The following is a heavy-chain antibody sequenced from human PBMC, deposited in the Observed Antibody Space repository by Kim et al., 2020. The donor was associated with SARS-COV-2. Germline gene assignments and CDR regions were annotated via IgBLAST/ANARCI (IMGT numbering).Heavy chain of an antibody. CDR1: GGSISSYY. V-gene: IGHV4-59*01. CDR2: IYYSGST. J-gene: IGHJ4*02. Sequence: SETLSLTCTVSGGSISSYYWSWIRQPPGKGLEWIGYIYYSGSTNYNPSLKSRVTISVDTSKNQFSLKLSSVTAADTAVYYCARGADPKRYYFDYWGQGTLVTVSS. CDR3: ARGADPKRYYFDY.